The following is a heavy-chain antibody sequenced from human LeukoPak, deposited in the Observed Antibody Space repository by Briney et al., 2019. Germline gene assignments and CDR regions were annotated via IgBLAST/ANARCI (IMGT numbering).Heavy chain of an antibody. D-gene: IGHD6-13*01. CDR3: ARDPGTDGSSWYVLDN. V-gene: IGHV3-23*01. CDR2: ISGSGGST. CDR1: GFTLSSYE. J-gene: IGHJ4*02. Sequence: GGSLRLSCTVSGFTLSSYEMTWFRQAPGKGLEWVSAISGSGGSTYYADSVKGRFTISRDNAKNSLYLQMNSLRAEDTAVYYCARDPGTDGSSWYVLDNWGQGTLVSVSS.